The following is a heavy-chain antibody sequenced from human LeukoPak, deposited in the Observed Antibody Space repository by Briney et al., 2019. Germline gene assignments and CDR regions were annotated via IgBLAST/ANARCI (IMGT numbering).Heavy chain of an antibody. D-gene: IGHD3-22*01. CDR3: ARRGNYYDSSAWFDP. J-gene: IGHJ5*02. V-gene: IGHV1-69*13. CDR2: IIPIFGTA. CDR1: GGTFSSYA. Sequence: ASVKVSCKASGGTFSSYAISWVRQAPGQGLEWMGGIIPIFGTANYAQKFQGRVTITADESTSTAYMELSSLRSEDTAVYYCARRGNYYDSSAWFDPWGQGTLVTVSS.